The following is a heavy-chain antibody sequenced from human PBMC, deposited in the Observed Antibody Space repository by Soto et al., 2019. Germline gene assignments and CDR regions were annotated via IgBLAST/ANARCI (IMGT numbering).Heavy chain of an antibody. J-gene: IGHJ6*03. Sequence: SETLSLTCAVYGLYFIGYYWSWIRQPTGKGLEWIGEINRSGSTNYNPSLKSRVTISVDTSKNQFSLKLSSVTAADTAVYYCAREPDIVVVPAANVPYYMDVWGKGTKVTVSS. V-gene: IGHV4-34*01. CDR3: AREPDIVVVPAANVPYYMDV. CDR1: GLYFIGYY. CDR2: INRSGST. D-gene: IGHD2-2*01.